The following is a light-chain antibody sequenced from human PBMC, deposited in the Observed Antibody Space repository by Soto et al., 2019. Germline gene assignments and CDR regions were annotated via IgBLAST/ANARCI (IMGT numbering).Light chain of an antibody. CDR3: SSYTDSSTLIV. Sequence: QSALTQPASVSGSPGQSITISCTGTSSDVGAYNYVSWYQQQHPGKAPKLMIFEVSNRPSGVSNRFSGSKSGNTASLTISGLQAEDEADYYCSSYTDSSTLIVFGGGTKLTVL. CDR1: SSDVGAYNY. CDR2: EVS. J-gene: IGLJ2*01. V-gene: IGLV2-14*01.